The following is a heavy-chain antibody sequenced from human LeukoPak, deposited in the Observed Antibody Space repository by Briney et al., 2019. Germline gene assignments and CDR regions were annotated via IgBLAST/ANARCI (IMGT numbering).Heavy chain of an antibody. V-gene: IGHV1-8*01. CDR3: ARLKWSNSGSSYYYMDV. Sequence: GASVKVSCKASGYTFTSYDINWVRQATGQGLEWMGWMNPNSGNTGYAQKFQGRVTMTRNPSISTAYMELSSLRSEDTAVYYCARLKWSNSGSSYYYMDVWGKGTTVTVSS. D-gene: IGHD3-10*01. J-gene: IGHJ6*03. CDR1: GYTFTSYD. CDR2: MNPNSGNT.